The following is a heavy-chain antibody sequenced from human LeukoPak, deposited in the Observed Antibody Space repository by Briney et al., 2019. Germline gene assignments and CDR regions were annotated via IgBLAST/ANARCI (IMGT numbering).Heavy chain of an antibody. Sequence: GASVKVSCKASGYTFTSYGISWVRQAPGQGLEWMGWISAYNGNTNYAQKLQGRVTMTTDTSTSTAYMELRSLRSDDTAVYYCARVRYYDSSGYVDYWGQGTLVTVSS. J-gene: IGHJ4*02. CDR1: GYTFTSYG. D-gene: IGHD3-22*01. V-gene: IGHV1-18*01. CDR2: ISAYNGNT. CDR3: ARVRYYDSSGYVDY.